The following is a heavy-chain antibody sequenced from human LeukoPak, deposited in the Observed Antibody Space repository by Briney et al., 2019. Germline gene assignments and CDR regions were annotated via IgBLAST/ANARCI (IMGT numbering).Heavy chain of an antibody. D-gene: IGHD3-22*01. Sequence: GGSLRLSCAASGFTFDDYGMSWVRQAPGKGLEWVSGINWNGGGTGYADSVKGRFTISRDNAKNSLYLQMNSLRAEDTAVYYCARDVYYDSSGYDYWGQGTLVTVSS. CDR1: GFTFDDYG. J-gene: IGHJ4*02. CDR2: INWNGGGT. V-gene: IGHV3-20*04. CDR3: ARDVYYDSSGYDY.